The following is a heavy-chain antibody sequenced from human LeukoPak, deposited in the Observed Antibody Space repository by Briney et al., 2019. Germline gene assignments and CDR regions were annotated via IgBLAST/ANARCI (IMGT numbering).Heavy chain of an antibody. Sequence: SETLSLTCAVSGGSISSGGYSWSWIRQPPGKGLEWIGYIYHSGSTYYNPSLKSRVTISVDRSKNQFSLKLSSVTVADTAVYYCARGVTIFGVATNWFDPWGQGTLVTVSS. V-gene: IGHV4-30-2*01. CDR3: ARGVTIFGVATNWFDP. CDR1: GGSISSGGYS. D-gene: IGHD3-3*01. CDR2: IYHSGST. J-gene: IGHJ5*02.